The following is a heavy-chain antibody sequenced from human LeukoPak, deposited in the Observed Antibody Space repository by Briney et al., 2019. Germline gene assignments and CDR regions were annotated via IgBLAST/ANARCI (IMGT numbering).Heavy chain of an antibody. CDR2: ISAYNGNT. D-gene: IGHD3-16*02. V-gene: IGHV1-18*01. CDR1: GYTFTSYG. Sequence: GASVKVSCKDSGYTFTSYGISWVRQAPGQGLEWMGWISAYNGNTNYAQKLQGRVTMTTDTSTSTAYMELRSLRSDDTAVYYCARVGPDHYDYVWGSYRSYYFDYWGQGTLVTVSS. CDR3: ARVGPDHYDYVWGSYRSYYFDY. J-gene: IGHJ4*02.